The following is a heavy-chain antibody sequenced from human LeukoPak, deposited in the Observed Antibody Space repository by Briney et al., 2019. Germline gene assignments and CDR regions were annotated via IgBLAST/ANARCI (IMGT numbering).Heavy chain of an antibody. V-gene: IGHV4-4*07. Sequence: PSETLSLTCTVSGGSISSYYWSWIRQPAGKGLEWIGRIYTSGSTNYNPSLKSRVTMSVDTSKNQFSLKLSSVTAADTAVYYCARRAGSGSYYAFDIWGQGTMVTVSS. D-gene: IGHD1-26*01. CDR1: GGSISSYY. J-gene: IGHJ3*02. CDR3: ARRAGSGSYYAFDI. CDR2: IYTSGST.